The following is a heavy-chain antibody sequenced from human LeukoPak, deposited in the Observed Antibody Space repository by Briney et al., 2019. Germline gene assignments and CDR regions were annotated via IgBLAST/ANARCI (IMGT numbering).Heavy chain of an antibody. J-gene: IGHJ4*02. D-gene: IGHD3-22*01. CDR2: IYSGGST. V-gene: IGHV3-53*05. CDR3: AKDSYDSSGYYTG. Sequence: GGSLRLSCAASGFTVSSNYMSWVRQAPGKGLEWVSLIYSGGSTYYADSVKGRFTISRDNSKNTLYLQMNSLRAEDTALYYCAKDSYDSSGYYTGWGQGTLVTVSS. CDR1: GFTVSSNY.